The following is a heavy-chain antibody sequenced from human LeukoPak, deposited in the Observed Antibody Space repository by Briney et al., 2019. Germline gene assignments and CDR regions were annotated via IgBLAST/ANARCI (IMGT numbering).Heavy chain of an antibody. V-gene: IGHV3-21*06. CDR1: GLTFSDYS. CDR3: VRDRAGQSRGGGADGYYFDY. Sequence: GGSLRLSCAASGLTFSDYSMNWVRQAPGKGLEWVSCISSSSRHIYYSDSVKGRFTISRDNAKNSLYLQMNSLRAEDTALYYCVRDRAGQSRGGGADGYYFDYWGQGTLVTVSS. D-gene: IGHD3-10*01. CDR2: ISSSSRHI. J-gene: IGHJ4*02.